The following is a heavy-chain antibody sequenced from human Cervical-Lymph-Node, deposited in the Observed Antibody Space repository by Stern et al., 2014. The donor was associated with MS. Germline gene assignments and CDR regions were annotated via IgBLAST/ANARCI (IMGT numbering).Heavy chain of an antibody. CDR3: AREGITATTGLDY. J-gene: IGHJ4*02. V-gene: IGHV4-31*03. CDR2: IFYSGTT. CDR1: GGSITSGGYN. D-gene: IGHD1/OR15-1a*01. Sequence: QVQLVESGPGLVKPSQTLSLTCSVSGGSITSGGYNWSWIRPHPGKGLEWIGYIFYSGTTYYNPSLKSRLSMSVDTSKNQFSLKLTSVTDADTAVYFCAREGITATTGLDYWGQGTLVTVSS.